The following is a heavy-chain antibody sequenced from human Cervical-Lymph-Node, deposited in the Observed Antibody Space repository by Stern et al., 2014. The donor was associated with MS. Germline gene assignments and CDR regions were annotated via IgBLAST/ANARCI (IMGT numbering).Heavy chain of an antibody. D-gene: IGHD3-9*01. V-gene: IGHV3-9*01. CDR1: GFTFDNYA. J-gene: IGHJ6*02. CDR3: AKEVPRFGDILSSPRGSGMDV. Sequence: EVQLVESGGGLVQPGRSLRLSCATSGFTFDNYAMHWVRQAPGKGLEWVSGINWNGGDIGYADSVKGRFTISRDNAKNSLYLQMNSLRTEDTALYYCAKEVPRFGDILSSPRGSGMDVWGQGTTVSVSS. CDR2: INWNGGDI.